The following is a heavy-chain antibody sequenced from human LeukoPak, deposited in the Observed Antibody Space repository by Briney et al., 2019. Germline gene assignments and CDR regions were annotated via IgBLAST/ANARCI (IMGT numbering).Heavy chain of an antibody. D-gene: IGHD2-21*02. CDR2: IDTSGGT. Sequence: SETLSLTCIVSGGSISSYYWSWIRQPAGKGLEWIGRIDTSGGTYYDPSLKSRVTMSVDTSKNQFSLKLSSVTAADTAVYYCARGRNDSPDRFDFWGQGTLVTVSS. CDR3: ARGRNDSPDRFDF. V-gene: IGHV4-4*07. CDR1: GGSISSYY. J-gene: IGHJ4*02.